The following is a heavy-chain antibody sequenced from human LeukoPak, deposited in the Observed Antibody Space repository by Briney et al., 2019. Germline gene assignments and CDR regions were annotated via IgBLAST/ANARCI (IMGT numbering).Heavy chain of an antibody. J-gene: IGHJ6*02. V-gene: IGHV3-53*01. Sequence: GGSLRLSCAASGFTVSSNYMSWVRQAPGKGLEWVSVIYSGGSTYYADSVKGRFTISRDNSKNTLYLQMNSLRAEDTAVYYCAKDPTHYDFWSGYPPLYGMDVWGQGTTVTVSS. CDR3: AKDPTHYDFWSGYPPLYGMDV. CDR1: GFTVSSNY. CDR2: IYSGGST. D-gene: IGHD3-3*01.